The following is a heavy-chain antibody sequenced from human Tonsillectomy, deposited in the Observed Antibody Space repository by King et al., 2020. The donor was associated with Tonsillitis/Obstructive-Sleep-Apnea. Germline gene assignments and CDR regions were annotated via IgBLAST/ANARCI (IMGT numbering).Heavy chain of an antibody. Sequence: VQLVESGGGLVKPGGSLRLSCAASGFTFSDYYMSWIRQAPGKGLEWVSYISSSSSYTNYADSVKGRFTISRDNAKNSLYLQMNSLRAEDTAVYYCARRRDSGGDAFDIWGQGTMVTVSS. CDR1: GFTFSDYY. J-gene: IGHJ3*02. V-gene: IGHV3-11*06. D-gene: IGHD1-26*01. CDR3: ARRRDSGGDAFDI. CDR2: ISSSSSYT.